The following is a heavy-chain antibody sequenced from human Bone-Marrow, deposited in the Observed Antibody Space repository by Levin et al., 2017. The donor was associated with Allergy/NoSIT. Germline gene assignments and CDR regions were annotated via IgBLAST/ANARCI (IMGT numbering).Heavy chain of an antibody. CDR1: GYTFTSYG. D-gene: IGHD4-17*01. V-gene: IGHV1-18*01. CDR2: ISAYNGNT. CDR3: ASRIWTTVTTFFDY. Sequence: GASVKVSCKASGYTFTSYGISWVRQAPGQGLEWMGWISAYNGNTNYAQKLQGRVTMTTDTSTSTAYMELRSLRSDDTAVYYCASRIWTTVTTFFDYWGQGTLVTVSS. J-gene: IGHJ4*02.